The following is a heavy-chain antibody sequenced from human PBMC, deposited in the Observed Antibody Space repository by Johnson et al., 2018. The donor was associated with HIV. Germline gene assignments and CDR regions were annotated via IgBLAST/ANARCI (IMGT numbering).Heavy chain of an antibody. V-gene: IGHV3-23*04. CDR2: ISASGSST. J-gene: IGHJ3*01. Sequence: VQLVESVGGVVQPGRSLRLSCAASGFTFRSYAMSWVRQAPGKGLEWVSAISASGSSTYYADSVKGRFTISRDNSKNTLFLQMNYLRAEDTAVYYCAKDVLRSFDWLPDSFDVWGQGTVVTVSS. D-gene: IGHD3-9*01. CDR1: GFTFRSYA. CDR3: AKDVLRSFDWLPDSFDV.